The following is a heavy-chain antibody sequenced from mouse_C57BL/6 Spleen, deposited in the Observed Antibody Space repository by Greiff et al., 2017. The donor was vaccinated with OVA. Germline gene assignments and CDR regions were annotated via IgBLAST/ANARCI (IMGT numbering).Heavy chain of an antibody. V-gene: IGHV5-4*01. CDR2: ISDGGSYT. CDR1: GFTFSSYA. CDR3: ARALYYCGSSFWYFDV. Sequence: EVQLVESGGGLVKPGGSLKLSCAASGFTFSSYAMSWVRQTPEKRLEWVATISDGGSYTYYPDNVKGRFTISRDNAKNNLYLQMSHLKSEDTAMYYCARALYYCGSSFWYFDVWGTGTTVTVSS. J-gene: IGHJ1*03. D-gene: IGHD1-1*01.